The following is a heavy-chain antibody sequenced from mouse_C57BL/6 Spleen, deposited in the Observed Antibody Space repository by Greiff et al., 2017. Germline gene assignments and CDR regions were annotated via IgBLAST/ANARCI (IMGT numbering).Heavy chain of an antibody. V-gene: IGHV1-69*01. D-gene: IGHD3-2*02. J-gene: IGHJ4*01. CDR1: GYTFTSYW. CDR3: ARRGGSSGYGRGMDY. CDR2: IDPSDSYT. Sequence: QVQLQQSGAELVMPGASVKLSCKASGYTFTSYWMHWVKQRPGQGLEWIGEIDPSDSYTNYNQKFKGKSTLTVDKSSSTAYMQLSSLTSEDSAVYYCARRGGSSGYGRGMDYWGQGTSVTVSS.